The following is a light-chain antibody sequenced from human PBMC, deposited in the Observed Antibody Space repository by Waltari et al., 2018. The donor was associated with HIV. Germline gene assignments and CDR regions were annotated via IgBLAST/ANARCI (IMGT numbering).Light chain of an antibody. V-gene: IGKV4-1*01. J-gene: IGKJ2*01. CDR2: WAS. Sequence: DIVMTQSPDSLALSLGERGTIHCKSNQSVLYSSNNKNFLAWYQQKSGQRPKLLVYWASTRESGVPDRFSGSGSGTDFTLTISSLQAEDVAVYFCQQHYTTPYTFGQGTKLEIK. CDR3: QQHYTTPYT. CDR1: QSVLYSSNNKNF.